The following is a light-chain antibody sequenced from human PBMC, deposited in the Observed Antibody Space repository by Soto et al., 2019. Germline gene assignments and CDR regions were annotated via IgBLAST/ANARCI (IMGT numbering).Light chain of an antibody. J-gene: IGKJ4*01. CDR3: QQYNNWHALT. CDR1: QSVSSN. CDR2: GAS. Sequence: EIVMTQSPATLSVSPGERATLSCRASQSVSSNLAWYQQKPGQAPRLLIYGASTRATGIPARFSGSGSGTELTLTISSLQSEDLAVYYCQQYNNWHALTFGGGTKVEIK. V-gene: IGKV3-15*01.